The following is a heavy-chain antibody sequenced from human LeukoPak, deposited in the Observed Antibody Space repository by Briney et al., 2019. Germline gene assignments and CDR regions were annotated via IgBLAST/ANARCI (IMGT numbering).Heavy chain of an antibody. Sequence: PSETLSLTCTVSGGSISSYYWSWIRQPPGKGLEWIGYIYYSGSTNYNPSLKSRVTISVDTSKNQFSLKLSSVTAADTAVYYCARVLLATDYYYGMDVWGQGTTVTVSS. CDR2: IYYSGST. CDR1: GGSISSYY. J-gene: IGHJ6*02. V-gene: IGHV4-59*01. CDR3: ARVLLATDYYYGMDV. D-gene: IGHD2-21*02.